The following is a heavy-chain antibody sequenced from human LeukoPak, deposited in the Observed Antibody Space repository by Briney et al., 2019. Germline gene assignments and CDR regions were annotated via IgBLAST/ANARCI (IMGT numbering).Heavy chain of an antibody. D-gene: IGHD5-12*01. J-gene: IGHJ4*02. CDR2: IYYSGST. Sequence: SETLSLTCAVYGGSFSGYYWSWIRQHPGKGLEWIGYIYYSGSTYYNPSLKSRVTISVNTSKNQFSLKLSSVTAADTAVYYCARESGYGDYFDYWGQGTLVTVSS. CDR1: GGSFSGYY. CDR3: ARESGYGDYFDY. V-gene: IGHV4-31*11.